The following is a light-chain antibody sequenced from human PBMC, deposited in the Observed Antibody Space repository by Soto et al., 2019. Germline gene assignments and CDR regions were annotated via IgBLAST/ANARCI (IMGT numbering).Light chain of an antibody. Sequence: QSVLTQPPSASGTPGQSVTISCSGSSSNIGDNTVNWYQQLPGTAPKLLMYSNDQRWSGVPDRFSGSKSGTSASLAMSGLQSEDEADYYCAVWDDSLDGVVFGGGTQLTVL. CDR3: AVWDDSLDGVV. V-gene: IGLV1-44*01. J-gene: IGLJ2*01. CDR1: SSNIGDNT. CDR2: SND.